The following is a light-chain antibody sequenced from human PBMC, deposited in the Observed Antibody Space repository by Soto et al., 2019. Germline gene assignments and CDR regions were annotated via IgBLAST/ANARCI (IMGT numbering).Light chain of an antibody. CDR3: SLYTSSSTWV. Sequence: QSVLTQPPSVSGSPGQSVTISCTVTSSDVGDYEHVSWYQQAPGTAPKLIIFDVTNRPSGVPDRFSGSKSGSTPSLTIFGLQAEDEADYYCSLYTSSSTWVFGGGTKVTVL. J-gene: IGLJ3*02. CDR1: SSDVGDYEH. V-gene: IGLV2-18*01. CDR2: DVT.